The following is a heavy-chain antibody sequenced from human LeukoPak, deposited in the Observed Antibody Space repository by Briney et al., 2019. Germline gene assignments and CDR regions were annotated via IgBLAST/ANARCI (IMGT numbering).Heavy chain of an antibody. D-gene: IGHD3-10*01. J-gene: IGHJ4*02. Sequence: GASVNVSCKASGYTFTSYYMHWVRQAPGQGLEWMGGIIPIFGTANYAQKFQGRVTITTDESTSTAYMELSSLRSEDTAVYYCARGYRTSYYGSGSYNDFDYWGQGTLVTVSS. V-gene: IGHV1-69*05. CDR2: IIPIFGTA. CDR1: GYTFTSYY. CDR3: ARGYRTSYYGSGSYNDFDY.